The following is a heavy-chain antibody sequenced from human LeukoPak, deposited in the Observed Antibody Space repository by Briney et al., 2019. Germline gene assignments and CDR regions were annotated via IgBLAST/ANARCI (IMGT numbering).Heavy chain of an antibody. J-gene: IGHJ4*02. D-gene: IGHD2/OR15-2a*01. Sequence: GGSLRLSCAASGFTFSSYGMTWARQAPGKGLEWVSVISGSGGNTYYADSVKGRLTISRDNSKNTLYLQMNSLRAEDTAVYYCARSGLSRFGFWGQGTLVTVSS. CDR2: ISGSGGNT. V-gene: IGHV3-23*01. CDR3: ARSGLSRFGF. CDR1: GFTFSSYG.